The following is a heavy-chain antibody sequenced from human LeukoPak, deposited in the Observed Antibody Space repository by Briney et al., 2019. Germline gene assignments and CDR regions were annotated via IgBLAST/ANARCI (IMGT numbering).Heavy chain of an antibody. Sequence: GASVKVSCKASGYTFTGYYMHWVRQAPGQGLEWMGRINPNSGATNYAQKFQGRVTMTRDTSINTAYMELSRLRSDDTAVYYCASGRDYGDERGAFDIWGQGTMVTVSS. J-gene: IGHJ3*02. V-gene: IGHV1-2*02. CDR2: INPNSGAT. CDR1: GYTFTGYY. D-gene: IGHD4-17*01. CDR3: ASGRDYGDERGAFDI.